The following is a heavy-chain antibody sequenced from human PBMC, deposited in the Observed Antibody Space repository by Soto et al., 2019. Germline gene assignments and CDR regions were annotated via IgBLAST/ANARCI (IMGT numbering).Heavy chain of an antibody. D-gene: IGHD3-9*01. CDR2: ISAYNGNT. Sequence: ASVKVSCKASGYTFTSYGISWVRQAPGQGLEWMGWISAYNGNTNYAQKLQGRVTMTTDTSTSTAYMELRSLRSDDTAVYYCARDLGYYDILTGLPSTSNSTEDAFDIRGQRTMVTGSS. J-gene: IGHJ3*02. V-gene: IGHV1-18*01. CDR3: ARDLGYYDILTGLPSTSNSTEDAFDI. CDR1: GYTFTSYG.